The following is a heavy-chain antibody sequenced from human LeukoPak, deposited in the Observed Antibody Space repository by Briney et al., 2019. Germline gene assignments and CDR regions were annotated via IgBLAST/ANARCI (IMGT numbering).Heavy chain of an antibody. CDR3: ARSYRYCSSTSCYTYGY. CDR1: GGSISIYY. CDR2: IYYRGST. V-gene: IGHV4-59*01. D-gene: IGHD2-2*02. J-gene: IGHJ4*02. Sequence: SETLSLTCTVSGGSISIYYWLWIRQPPGKGLEWIGYIYYRGSTNSNPSLKSRVTKSVDTSRTQFSLQLSSGTGADTAVYYCARSYRYCSSTSCYTYGYWGKGTLVTVSS.